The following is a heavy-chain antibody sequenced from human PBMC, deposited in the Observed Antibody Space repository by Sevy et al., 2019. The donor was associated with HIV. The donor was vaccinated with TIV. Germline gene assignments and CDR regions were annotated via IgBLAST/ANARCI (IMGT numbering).Heavy chain of an antibody. Sequence: GGSLRLSCAASEFTFDDYARHWVRQAPGKGLEWVSGISWNSGSIGYADSVKGRFTISRDNAKNSLYLQMNSLRAEDTALYYCAKDKGGGCSSTSCYSYYYYGMDVWGQGTTVTVSS. D-gene: IGHD2-2*01. J-gene: IGHJ6*02. CDR3: AKDKGGGCSSTSCYSYYYYGMDV. CDR2: ISWNSGSI. CDR1: EFTFDDYA. V-gene: IGHV3-9*01.